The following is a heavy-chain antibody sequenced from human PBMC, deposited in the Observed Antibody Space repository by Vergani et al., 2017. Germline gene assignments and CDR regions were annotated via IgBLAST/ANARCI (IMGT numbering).Heavy chain of an antibody. CDR3: ARVTSIAARPGYYYYGMDV. D-gene: IGHD6-6*01. CDR2: INPNSGGT. J-gene: IGHJ6*02. V-gene: IGHV1-2*02. CDR1: GYTFTGYY. Sequence: QVQLVQSGAEVKKPGASVKVSCKASGYTFTGYYMHWVRQAPGQGLEWMGWINPNSGGTNYAQKFQGRVTMTRDTSISTAYMELSRLRSDDTAVYYCARVTSIAARPGYYYYGMDVWGQGTTVTVSS.